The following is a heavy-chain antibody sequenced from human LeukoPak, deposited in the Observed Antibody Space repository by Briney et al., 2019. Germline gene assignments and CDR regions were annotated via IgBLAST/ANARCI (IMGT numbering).Heavy chain of an antibody. D-gene: IGHD3-3*01. J-gene: IGHJ6*03. CDR1: GGSISSYY. Sequence: SETLSLTCTVSGGSISSYYWSWIRQPPGKGLEWIGYIYHSGSTNYNPSLRSRVTMSLDTSKNQFSLKLSSVTAADTAVYYCARNHDFWSGHYYYYMDVWGKGTTVTVSS. CDR3: ARNHDFWSGHYYYYMDV. CDR2: IYHSGST. V-gene: IGHV4-59*01.